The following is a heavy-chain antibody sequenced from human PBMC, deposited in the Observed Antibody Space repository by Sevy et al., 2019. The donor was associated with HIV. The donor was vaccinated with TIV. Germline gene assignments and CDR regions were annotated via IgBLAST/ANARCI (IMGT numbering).Heavy chain of an antibody. J-gene: IGHJ1*01. Sequence: GGSLRLSCAASGFIFSGYVMSWVRQAPGKGLEWVSTISGSGGSTYYADSVKGRFAISRDNSENTLDLEMNSLRVEDTAVYYCAKDASSSWTGGTFQHWGQGTLVTVSS. CDR2: ISGSGGST. D-gene: IGHD6-13*01. CDR3: AKDASSSWTGGTFQH. CDR1: GFIFSGYV. V-gene: IGHV3-23*01.